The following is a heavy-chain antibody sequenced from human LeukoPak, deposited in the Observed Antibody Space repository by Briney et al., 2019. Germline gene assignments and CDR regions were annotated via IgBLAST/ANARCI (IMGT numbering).Heavy chain of an antibody. CDR2: IYYSGST. D-gene: IGHD2-15*01. Sequence: PSETLSLTCTVSDASLSSSDSYWGWVRQSPGKGLEWIGSIYYSGSTYYNPSLKSRVTISIDTSKNQFSLKLSSVTAADTALYSCAGSFAGPARIFDYWGQGTLVTVPS. CDR1: DASLSSSDSY. J-gene: IGHJ4*02. CDR3: AGSFAGPARIFDY. V-gene: IGHV4-39*07.